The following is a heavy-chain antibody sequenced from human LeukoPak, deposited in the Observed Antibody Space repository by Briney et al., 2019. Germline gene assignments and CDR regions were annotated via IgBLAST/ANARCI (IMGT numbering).Heavy chain of an antibody. CDR3: AADYYGGKAREFDY. Sequence: SETLSLTCTVSGGSISSYYWSWIRQPPGKGLEWIGYIYYSGSTNYNPSLKSRVTISVDTSKNQFSLKLSSVTAADTAVYYCAADYYGGKAREFDYWGQGTLVTVSS. CDR1: GGSISSYY. CDR2: IYYSGST. J-gene: IGHJ4*02. V-gene: IGHV4-59*01. D-gene: IGHD4-17*01.